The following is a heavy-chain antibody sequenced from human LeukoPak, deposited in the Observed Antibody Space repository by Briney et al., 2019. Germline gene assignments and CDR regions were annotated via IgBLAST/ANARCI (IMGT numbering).Heavy chain of an antibody. CDR1: GFNFGDYA. V-gene: IGHV3-49*04. J-gene: IGHJ4*02. CDR2: ISSKAYGGTT. Sequence: PGRSLRLSCTASGFNFGDYAMSWVRQAPGKGLEWVGFISSKAYGGTTDYAASVKGRFTISRDDSKRIAYQQMNSLKTENTGVYYFARDSRSGYSSRGGDYWGQGTLVTVSS. CDR3: ARDSRSGYSSRGGDY. D-gene: IGHD6-13*01.